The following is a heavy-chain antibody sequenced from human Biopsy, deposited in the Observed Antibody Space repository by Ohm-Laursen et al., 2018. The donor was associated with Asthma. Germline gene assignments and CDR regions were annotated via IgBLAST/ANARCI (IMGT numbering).Heavy chain of an antibody. D-gene: IGHD3-3*02. CDR3: ARTFHFWSPYHAEHYQL. Sequence: SLRLSCSASGFTFRSYWMSWVRQAPGKGLEWVANIKEDGSEKYYVDSVKGRFTISRDNAKNSLYLQMNSLRAEETAVYYCARTFHFWSPYHAEHYQLWGQGTLVTVSS. CDR2: IKEDGSEK. V-gene: IGHV3-7*01. CDR1: GFTFRSYW. J-gene: IGHJ1*01.